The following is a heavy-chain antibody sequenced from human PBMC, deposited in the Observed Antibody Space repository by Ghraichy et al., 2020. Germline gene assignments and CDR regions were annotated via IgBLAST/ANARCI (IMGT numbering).Heavy chain of an antibody. CDR2: IYTSGST. Sequence: SETLSLTCTVSGGSISSYYWSWIRQPAGKGLEWIGRIYTSGSTNYNPSLKSRVTMSVDTSKNQFSLKLSSVTAADTAVYYCARGDLWGPKRWFGDERNYYFDYWGQGTLVTVSS. CDR3: ARGDLWGPKRWFGDERNYYFDY. D-gene: IGHD3-10*01. V-gene: IGHV4-4*07. CDR1: GGSISSYY. J-gene: IGHJ4*02.